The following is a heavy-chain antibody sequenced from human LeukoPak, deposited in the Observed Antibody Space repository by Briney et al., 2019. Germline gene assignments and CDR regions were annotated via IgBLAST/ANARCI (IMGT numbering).Heavy chain of an antibody. CDR1: GGSFSGYY. D-gene: IGHD3-22*01. CDR2: INHSGST. J-gene: IGHJ3*02. Sequence: SETLSLTFAVYGGSFSGYYGSWIRQPPGKGLECIGEINHSGSTNYNPSLKSRVTISVDTSKNQFSLKLSSVTAADTAVYYCARDRNYYDSSGYYDAFNIWGQGTMVTVSS. CDR3: ARDRNYYDSSGYYDAFNI. V-gene: IGHV4-34*01.